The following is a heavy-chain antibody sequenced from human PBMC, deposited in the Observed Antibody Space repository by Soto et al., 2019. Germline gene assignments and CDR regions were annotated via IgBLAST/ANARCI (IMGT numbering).Heavy chain of an antibody. Sequence: VGSLRLSCAASGFTFSDYYMSWIRQAPGKGLEWVSYISSSSSYTDYADSVKGRFTISRDNAKNSLYLQMNSLRAEDTAVYYCARVGRITNYLDYWGQGTLVTVSS. CDR3: ARVGRITNYLDY. D-gene: IGHD3-10*01. CDR1: GFTFSDYY. CDR2: ISSSSSYT. J-gene: IGHJ4*02. V-gene: IGHV3-11*06.